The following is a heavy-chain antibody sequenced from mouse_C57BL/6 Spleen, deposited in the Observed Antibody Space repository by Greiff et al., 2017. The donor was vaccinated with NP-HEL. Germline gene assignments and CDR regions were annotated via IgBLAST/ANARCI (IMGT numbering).Heavy chain of an antibody. V-gene: IGHV14-2*01. J-gene: IGHJ3*01. CDR3: ARDYDGFAY. D-gene: IGHD2-4*01. CDR1: GFNFNGYY. Sequence: VQLQQSGAELVKPGASVKLSCTASGFNFNGYYMHWVKQRTEQGLEWIGRIDPEDGETKYAPNFQGKSTITADTSSNTAYLQLSSLTSEDAAVYYSARDYDGFAYWGQGTLVTVSA. CDR2: IDPEDGET.